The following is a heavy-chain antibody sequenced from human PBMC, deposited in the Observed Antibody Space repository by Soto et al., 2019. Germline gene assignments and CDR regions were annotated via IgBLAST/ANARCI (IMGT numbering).Heavy chain of an antibody. J-gene: IGHJ4*02. CDR2: IRGSGGST. CDR1: GFTFSNYA. Sequence: LRLSCAASGFTFSNYAMSWVRQAPGKGLEWVSGIRGSGGSTYYADSVKGRFTISRDNSKNSLYLQMNSLRVEDTAVYYCAKDQTSNSCYDHWGQGTLVTVSS. V-gene: IGHV3-23*01. CDR3: AKDQTSNSCYDH. D-gene: IGHD2-2*01.